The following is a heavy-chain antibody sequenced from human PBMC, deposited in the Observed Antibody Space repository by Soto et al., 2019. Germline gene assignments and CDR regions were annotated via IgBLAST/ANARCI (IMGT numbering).Heavy chain of an antibody. CDR3: ARGRDCFSTTCPRSPWFDP. V-gene: IGHV3-30-3*01. D-gene: IGHD2-2*01. Sequence: GGSLRLSCAASGFTFSSNAIHWVRQAPGKGLEWVAVISYDGSNKYYADSVKGRFTISRDNSKNTLFLQMNSLRVEDTAVYYCARGRDCFSTTCPRSPWFDPWGQGTLVTVSS. CDR2: ISYDGSNK. J-gene: IGHJ5*02. CDR1: GFTFSSNA.